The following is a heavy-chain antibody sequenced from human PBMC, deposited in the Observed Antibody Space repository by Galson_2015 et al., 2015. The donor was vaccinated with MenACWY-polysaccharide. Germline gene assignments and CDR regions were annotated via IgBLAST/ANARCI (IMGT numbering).Heavy chain of an antibody. Sequence: SLRLSCAASGFIFNNYDMSWGRQAPGKGLEWVSGVSGTGHSTYYADSVKGRFTISRDNSKNTLYLEMKSLRAEDTAAYYCAKDICIVYSNYQVDSWGQGTLVTGSS. CDR2: VSGTGHST. CDR3: AKDICIVYSNYQVDS. CDR1: GFIFNNYD. V-gene: IGHV3-23*01. D-gene: IGHD4-11*01. J-gene: IGHJ4*02.